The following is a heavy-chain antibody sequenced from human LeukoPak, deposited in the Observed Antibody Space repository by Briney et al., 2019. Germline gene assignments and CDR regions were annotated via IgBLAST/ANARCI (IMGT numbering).Heavy chain of an antibody. Sequence: GASVKVSCKASGYTFMSYGISWVRQAPGQGLEWMGRINTYNGDTSYSRKLQGRVTLTTDTSTSTAYMELRSLRSDDTAVYFCARGYTYGYTPLNRYFDYWGQGTLFTVSS. CDR3: ARGYTYGYTPLNRYFDY. D-gene: IGHD5-18*01. V-gene: IGHV1-18*01. CDR2: INTYNGDT. CDR1: GYTFMSYG. J-gene: IGHJ4*02.